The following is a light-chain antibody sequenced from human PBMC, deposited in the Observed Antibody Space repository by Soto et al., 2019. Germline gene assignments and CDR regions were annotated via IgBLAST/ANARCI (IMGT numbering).Light chain of an antibody. CDR1: RDITNY. J-gene: IGKJ5*01. V-gene: IGKV1-33*01. CDR2: DAS. Sequence: DIQITQSPSFLSASVEDRVTITCQASRDITNYLNWYQQKPGKAPKLLISDASILETGVPSRFSGSGSGTDFTFTISSLQPEDIATYYCQQYDNIRVTFGQGTRLEIK. CDR3: QQYDNIRVT.